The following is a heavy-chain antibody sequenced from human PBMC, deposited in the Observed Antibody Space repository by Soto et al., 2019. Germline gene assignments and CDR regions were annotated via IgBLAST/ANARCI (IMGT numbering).Heavy chain of an antibody. V-gene: IGHV4-34*01. Sequence: QVQLQQWGAGLLKPSETLSLTYDVYGGSFSGYYWSWIRQPPGKGLAWIGEINHSGSTNYNPSLKSRVTISVDTSKNQFSLKLSSVTAADTAVYYCARGRSWVVATIPIYFDYWGQGTLVTVSS. J-gene: IGHJ4*02. CDR1: GGSFSGYY. CDR2: INHSGST. CDR3: ARGRSWVVATIPIYFDY. D-gene: IGHD5-12*01.